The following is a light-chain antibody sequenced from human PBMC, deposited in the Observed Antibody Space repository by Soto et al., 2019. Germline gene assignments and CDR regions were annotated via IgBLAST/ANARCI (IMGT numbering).Light chain of an antibody. V-gene: IGLV2-14*01. J-gene: IGLJ1*01. CDR3: SSYTSSSPYV. CDR2: EVS. Sequence: QSALNQPASVSGSPGQSITISCTGTSSDVCGYNYVSWYQQHPGKAPKLMIYEVSNRPSGVSNRFSGSKSGNTASLTISGLQAEDEADYYCSSYTSSSPYVFGTGTKLTVL. CDR1: SSDVCGYNY.